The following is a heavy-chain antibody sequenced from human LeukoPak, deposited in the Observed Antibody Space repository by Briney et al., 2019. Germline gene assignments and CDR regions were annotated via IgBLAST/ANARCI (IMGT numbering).Heavy chain of an antibody. CDR1: GYTFTSYD. V-gene: IGHV1-8*01. CDR3: ARGNSKRNCSGGSCYWFDP. Sequence: ASVKVSCKASGYTFTSYDIYWVRQAPGQGFEWMGWMNPNSSNTGYVQKFQGRVTMTRDTSISTAYMELSSLRYEDTAVYYCARGNSKRNCSGGSCYWFDPWGQGTLVTVSS. CDR2: MNPNSSNT. J-gene: IGHJ5*02. D-gene: IGHD2-15*01.